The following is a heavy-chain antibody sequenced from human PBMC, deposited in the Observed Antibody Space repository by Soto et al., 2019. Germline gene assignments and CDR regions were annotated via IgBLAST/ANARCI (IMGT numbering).Heavy chain of an antibody. Sequence: GESLKISCKGSGYRFTSYWIAWVRQMPGKGLEWMGIIYPGDSETRYNPSFQGQVTISVDKSISTAYLQWTSLKTSDTAIFFWGGGGNYYYTMDVWGQGTTVTSP. J-gene: IGHJ6*02. D-gene: IGHD3-16*01. CDR3: GGGGNYYYTMDV. CDR2: IYPGDSET. CDR1: GYRFTSYW. V-gene: IGHV5-51*01.